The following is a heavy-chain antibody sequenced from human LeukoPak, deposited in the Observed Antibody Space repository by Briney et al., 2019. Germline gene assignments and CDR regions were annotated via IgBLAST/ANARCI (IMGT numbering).Heavy chain of an antibody. J-gene: IGHJ4*02. CDR1: GFTFSSYG. CDR2: IRYDGSNK. D-gene: IGHD6-19*01. CDR3: ARERGAYSSGFRDY. Sequence: GGSLRLSCAASGFTFSSYGMHWVRQAPGKGLEWVAFIRYDGSNKYYADSVKGRFTISRDNSKNTLYLQMNSLRAEDTAVYYCARERGAYSSGFRDYWGQGTLVTVSS. V-gene: IGHV3-30*02.